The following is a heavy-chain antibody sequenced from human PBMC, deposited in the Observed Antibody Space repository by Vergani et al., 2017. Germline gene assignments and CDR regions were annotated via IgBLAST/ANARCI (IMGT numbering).Heavy chain of an antibody. J-gene: IGHJ6*03. CDR3: ARDLPXMDV. V-gene: IGHV3-48*03. CDR2: ISSSGGAI. Sequence: EVHLVESGGGLVQPGGSLRLSCAASGFTFSSYEMDWVRQAPGKGLEWVSYISSSGGAIDYADSVKGRFTISRDNAKNSLHLQMNSLRAEDTAVYYCARDLPXMDVWGKGTTVTVS. CDR1: GFTFSSYE.